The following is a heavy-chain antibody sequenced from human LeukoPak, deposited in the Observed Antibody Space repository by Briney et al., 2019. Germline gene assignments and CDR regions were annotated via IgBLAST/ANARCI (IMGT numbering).Heavy chain of an antibody. Sequence: GGPLRLSCAASGFSFSSYGMSWVRQAPGKGLEWVSGISGGAVSTNYADSVKGRFTISRDNSKNTLYLQMTSLRVEDTAVYYCAKAGNIRFDYWGQGTLVTVSS. V-gene: IGHV3-23*01. CDR1: GFSFSSYG. CDR3: AKAGNIRFDY. D-gene: IGHD1/OR15-1a*01. CDR2: ISGGAVST. J-gene: IGHJ4*02.